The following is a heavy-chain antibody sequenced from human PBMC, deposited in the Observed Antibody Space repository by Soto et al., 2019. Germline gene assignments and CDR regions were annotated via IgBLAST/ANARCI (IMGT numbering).Heavy chain of an antibody. V-gene: IGHV3-7*03. CDR1: GFTFNSYW. CDR3: AGDGVRNGAYNGWLDP. Sequence: EVQVVESGGDLVQPGGSLRLSCAASGFTFNSYWMIWVRQAPGKGLEWVANIKQDGREKYYVASVKGRFTISRDNGKNLLYLQMDSLTPDDTAVYYCAGDGVRNGAYNGWLDPWGQGTLVTVSS. J-gene: IGHJ5*02. CDR2: IKQDGREK. D-gene: IGHD3-16*01.